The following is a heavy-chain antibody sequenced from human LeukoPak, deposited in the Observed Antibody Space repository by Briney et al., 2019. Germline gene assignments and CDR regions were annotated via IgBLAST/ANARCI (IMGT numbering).Heavy chain of an antibody. CDR2: ISTSSSYI. J-gene: IGHJ4*02. CDR3: TRDTRGGGSPAGPL. CDR1: GLTFSNYN. Sequence: GGSLRLSCAASGLTFSNYNMNWVRQAPGKGLEWVSYISTSSSYIYYADSVKGRFTISRDNAKNSLYLQMNSLRAEDTAVYYCTRDTRGGGSPAGPLWGQGTLVTVSS. D-gene: IGHD2-2*01. V-gene: IGHV3-21*01.